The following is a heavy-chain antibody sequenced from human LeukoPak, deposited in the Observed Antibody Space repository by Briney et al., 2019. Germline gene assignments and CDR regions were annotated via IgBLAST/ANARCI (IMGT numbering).Heavy chain of an antibody. D-gene: IGHD1-26*01. V-gene: IGHV3-48*01. Sequence: GGSLRLSCAASGFTFSSYSMNWVRQAPGKGLEWVSYISSSSSTIYYADSVKGRFTISRDNAKNSLYLQMNSLRAEDTAVYYCARDRGSPNLNWFDPWGQGTLATVSS. CDR3: ARDRGSPNLNWFDP. J-gene: IGHJ5*02. CDR2: ISSSSSTI. CDR1: GFTFSSYS.